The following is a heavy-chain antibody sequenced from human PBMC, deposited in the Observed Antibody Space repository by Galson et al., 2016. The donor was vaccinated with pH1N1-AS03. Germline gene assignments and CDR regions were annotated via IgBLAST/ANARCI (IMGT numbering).Heavy chain of an antibody. CDR3: ARDPRGTCTSATCPTTYSFGMDV. J-gene: IGHJ6*02. CDR2: INTDSGVT. Sequence: SVKVSCKASGYIFTGFYVHWVRQAPGQGLEWMGWINTDSGVTNYAQKFEAWVTMTRDTSVSTAYMELYGLNSDDTAVYYCARDPRGTCTSATCPTTYSFGMDVWGQGTTVIVSS. D-gene: IGHD2-2*01. CDR1: GYIFTGFY. V-gene: IGHV1-2*04.